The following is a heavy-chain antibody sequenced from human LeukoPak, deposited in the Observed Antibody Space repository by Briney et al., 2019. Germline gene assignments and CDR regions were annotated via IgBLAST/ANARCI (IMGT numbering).Heavy chain of an antibody. Sequence: ASVKVSCKASGYTFTSYGISWVRQAPGQGLEWMGWISAYNGNTNYAQKLQGRVTMTTDTSTSTAYMELRSLRSDDTAVYYCARELGGYGSSWGYYYYMDVWGKGTTVTVSS. D-gene: IGHD6-6*01. J-gene: IGHJ6*03. CDR2: ISAYNGNT. V-gene: IGHV1-18*01. CDR3: ARELGGYGSSWGYYYYMDV. CDR1: GYTFTSYG.